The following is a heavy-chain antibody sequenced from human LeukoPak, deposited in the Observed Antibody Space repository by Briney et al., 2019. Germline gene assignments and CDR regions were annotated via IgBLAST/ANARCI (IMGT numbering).Heavy chain of an antibody. D-gene: IGHD3-9*01. Sequence: ASVKVSCKASGYSFTVYYMHSVRQAPGQGLEWMGWIYPNSGGPYYAQKFQGTVTMTKYTSISTAYMELTRPGSDDTAGYYCARERPPRHDILTGYHYYYYMDVWGKGTTVTVSS. CDR3: ARERPPRHDILTGYHYYYYMDV. CDR1: GYSFTVYY. V-gene: IGHV1-2*02. J-gene: IGHJ6*03. CDR2: IYPNSGGP.